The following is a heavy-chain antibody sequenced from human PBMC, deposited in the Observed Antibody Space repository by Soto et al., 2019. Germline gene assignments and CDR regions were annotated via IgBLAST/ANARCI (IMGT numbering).Heavy chain of an antibody. CDR3: ARQAQQQLALIDY. CDR2: IWYDGSNK. Sequence: PGGSLRLSCAASGFTFSSYGMHWVRQAPGKGLEWVAVIWYDGSNKYYADSVKGRFTISRDNSKNTLYLQMNSLRAEDTAVYYCARQAQQQLALIDYWGQGTLVTVSS. CDR1: GFTFSSYG. J-gene: IGHJ4*02. D-gene: IGHD6-13*01. V-gene: IGHV3-33*01.